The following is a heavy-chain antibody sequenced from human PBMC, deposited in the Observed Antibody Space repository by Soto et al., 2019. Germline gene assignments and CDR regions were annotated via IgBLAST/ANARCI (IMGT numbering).Heavy chain of an antibody. CDR2: IKQDGSEK. J-gene: IGHJ4*02. D-gene: IGHD6-19*01. Sequence: EVQLVESGGGLVQPGGSLRLSCAASGFTFSSYWMSWVRQAPGKGLEWVANIKQDGSEKYYVDSVKGRFTISRDNAKNSLYLQMNSLRAEDTAVYYCARAYPDYALPGIAVAGFDYWGQGTLVTVSS. V-gene: IGHV3-7*01. CDR3: ARAYPDYALPGIAVAGFDY. CDR1: GFTFSSYW.